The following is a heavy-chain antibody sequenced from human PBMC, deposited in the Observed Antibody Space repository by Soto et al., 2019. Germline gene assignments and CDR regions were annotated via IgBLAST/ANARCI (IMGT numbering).Heavy chain of an antibody. J-gene: IGHJ6*02. Sequence: PGGSLRLSCAASGFTFSSYSMNWVRQAPGKGLEWVSSINSDGSSTGYADSVKGRFTISRDNAKNTLYLQMNSLRAEDTAVYYCAREYTTDFYYYYGMDVWGQGTTVTVSS. D-gene: IGHD1-26*01. CDR1: GFTFSSYS. CDR3: AREYTTDFYYYYGMDV. CDR2: INSDGSST. V-gene: IGHV3-74*01.